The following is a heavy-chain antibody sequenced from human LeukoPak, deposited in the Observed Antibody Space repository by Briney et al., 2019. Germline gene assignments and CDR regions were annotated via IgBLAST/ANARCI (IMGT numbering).Heavy chain of an antibody. CDR1: GFTFSSYA. J-gene: IGHJ5*02. D-gene: IGHD2-2*01. V-gene: IGHV3-64*01. CDR2: ISSNGGST. CDR3: ARGIVPATMPAGSWFDP. Sequence: GGSLRLSCAASGFTFSSYAMHWVRQAPGKGLEYVSAISSNGGSTYYANSVKGRFTISRDNSKNTLYLQMGSLRAEDMAAYYCARGIVPATMPAGSWFDPWGQGTLVTVSS.